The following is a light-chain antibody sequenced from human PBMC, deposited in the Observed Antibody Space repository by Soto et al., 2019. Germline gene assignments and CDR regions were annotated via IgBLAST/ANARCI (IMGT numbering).Light chain of an antibody. CDR2: GAS. CDR3: QQYANWPRT. V-gene: IGKV3-15*01. Sequence: EIVMTQSPDTLSVSPGESATLSCRASTTIRSNLAWYQQMPGQAPRLLIYGASSRATGIPARFTGSGFMTEFTLTISSLQSEDSAIYYCQQYANWPRTFGQGTKVDI. CDR1: TTIRSN. J-gene: IGKJ1*01.